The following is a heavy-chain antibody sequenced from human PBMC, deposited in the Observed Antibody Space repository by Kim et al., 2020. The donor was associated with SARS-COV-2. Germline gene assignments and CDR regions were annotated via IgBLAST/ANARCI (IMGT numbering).Heavy chain of an antibody. D-gene: IGHD3-10*01. V-gene: IGHV3-23*03. Sequence: GGSLRLSCAASGFTFSSYAMSWVRQAPGKGLEWVSVIYSGGSSTYYADSVKGRFTISRDNSKNTLYLQMNSLRAEDTAVYYCAKDREHLWFGEPHYYYYG. CDR1: GFTFSSYA. CDR3: AKDREHLWFGEPHYYYYG. CDR2: IYSGGSST. J-gene: IGHJ6*01.